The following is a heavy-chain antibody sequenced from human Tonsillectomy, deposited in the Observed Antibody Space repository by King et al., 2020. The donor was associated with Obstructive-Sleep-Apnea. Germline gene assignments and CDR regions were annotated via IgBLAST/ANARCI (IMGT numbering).Heavy chain of an antibody. V-gene: IGHV3-30*18. D-gene: IGHD6-25*01. CDR3: AKEIHPHASSGWLLDY. J-gene: IGHJ4*02. Sequence: VQLVESGGGVVQHRGSLRRSCVASEFTFKIYGMQWVRQAPGKGREWVAVVSYTGNTQYYADSVKGRFTISRDNSKNTLYLQMNSLRVEDTAVYYCAKEIHPHASSGWLLDYWGQGTLVTVAS. CDR1: EFTFKIYG. CDR2: VSYTGNTQ.